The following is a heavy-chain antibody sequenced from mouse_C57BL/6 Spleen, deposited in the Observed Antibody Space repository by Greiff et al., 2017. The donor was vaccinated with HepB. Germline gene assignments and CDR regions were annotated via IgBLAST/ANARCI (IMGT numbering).Heavy chain of an antibody. V-gene: IGHV1-58*01. CDR2: IYIGNGYT. J-gene: IGHJ4*01. D-gene: IGHD2-4*01. Sequence: EVQLQQSGPELVRPGSSVKMSCKTSGYTFTSYGINWVKQRPGKGLEWIGYIYIGNGYTEYNEKFKGKATLTSDTSSSTAYKQLSSLTSEDSAIYFCARKDYDERSAMDYWGQGTSVTVSS. CDR3: ARKDYDERSAMDY. CDR1: GYTFTSYG.